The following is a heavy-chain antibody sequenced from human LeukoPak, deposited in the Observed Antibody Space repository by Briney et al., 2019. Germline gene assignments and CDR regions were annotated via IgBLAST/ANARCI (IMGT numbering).Heavy chain of an antibody. V-gene: IGHV4-4*08. CDR1: GGSISGYY. J-gene: IGHJ4*02. CDR2: IYSSGYS. D-gene: IGHD4-11*01. Sequence: SETLSLTCTVSGGSISGYYWSWIRRPPGKGLEWIGHIYSSGYSSYNPSLKSRVTMSVDTSKNHFSLKVTSVTAADTAMYYCAGNDYGNYDFDYWGQGTLVTVSS. CDR3: AGNDYGNYDFDY.